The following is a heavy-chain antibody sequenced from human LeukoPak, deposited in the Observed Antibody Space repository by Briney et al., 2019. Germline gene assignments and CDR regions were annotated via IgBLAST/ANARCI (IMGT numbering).Heavy chain of an antibody. CDR3: VREASGVSSSAFDV. CDR2: INSDGTNT. D-gene: IGHD1-26*01. Sequence: GGSLRLSCAASGFTFSTYCMHWVRQAPGKGLVWVSRINSDGTNTDYADSVKGRFTISRDNAKNTLYMQMNSLRVDDTAVYYCVREASGVSSSAFDVWGQGTMVTVSS. V-gene: IGHV3-74*01. J-gene: IGHJ3*01. CDR1: GFTFSTYC.